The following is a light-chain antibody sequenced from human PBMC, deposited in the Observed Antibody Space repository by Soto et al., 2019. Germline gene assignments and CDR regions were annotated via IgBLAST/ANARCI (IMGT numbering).Light chain of an antibody. J-gene: IGKJ1*01. CDR1: QSISSS. CDR3: QHYGSYSPS. V-gene: IGKV1-5*01. CDR2: DAS. Sequence: DIQMTQSPSTLSASIGDRVTITCRATQSISSSLAWYQQKPGKAPQLLIYDASSLESGVSSRFSGSGSGTEFTLTISSLQPDDFATFYCQHYGSYSPSFGQGTKVEIK.